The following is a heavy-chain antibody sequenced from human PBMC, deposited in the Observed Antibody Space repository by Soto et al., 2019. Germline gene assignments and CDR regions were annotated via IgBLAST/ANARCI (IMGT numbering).Heavy chain of an antibody. J-gene: IGHJ5*02. CDR3: ARGGDAYDRGGYHYSAFLES. V-gene: IGHV4-34*01. CDR2: INHSGST. Sequence: PSETLSLTCAVYGGSFSSYYWTWIRQPPGKGLEWIGEINHSGSTNYNPSLKSRVTISVDTSKNQFSLKLSSVTAADTAVYYCARGGDAYDRGGYHYSAFLESWGQGTLVTVSS. D-gene: IGHD3-22*01. CDR1: GGSFSSYY.